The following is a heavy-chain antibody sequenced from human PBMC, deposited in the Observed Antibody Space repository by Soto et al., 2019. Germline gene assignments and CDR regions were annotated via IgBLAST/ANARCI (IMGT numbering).Heavy chain of an antibody. D-gene: IGHD3-9*01. CDR2: IYYSGST. V-gene: IGHV4-31*03. CDR3: ARFTISSIGAYGMDV. Sequence: QVQLQESGPGLVKPSQTLSLTCTVSGGSISSGGYYWSWLRQHPGKGLEWIGYIYYSGSTYYNPSLKSRVTISVDTSKNQVSLKLSSVTAADTAVYYCARFTISSIGAYGMDVWGQGTTVTVSS. J-gene: IGHJ6*02. CDR1: GGSISSGGYY.